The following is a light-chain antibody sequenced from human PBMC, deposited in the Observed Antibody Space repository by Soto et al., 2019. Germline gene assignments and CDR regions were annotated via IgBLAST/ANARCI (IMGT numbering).Light chain of an antibody. Sequence: EVVWTQSPGTLSLSPGQRATLSFRASQSVSSSYLAWYQQIPGQAPRLXIYGASSRATGIPDRFSGSGSGTDFTLTISRLEPEDFAVYYCQQYGSSPITFGQGTRLEIK. CDR1: QSVSSSY. J-gene: IGKJ5*01. V-gene: IGKV3-20*01. CDR2: GAS. CDR3: QQYGSSPIT.